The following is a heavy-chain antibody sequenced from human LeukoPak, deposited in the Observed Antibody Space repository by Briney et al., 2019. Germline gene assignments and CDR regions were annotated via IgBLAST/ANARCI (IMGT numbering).Heavy chain of an antibody. CDR2: IYHSGST. D-gene: IGHD6-19*01. CDR3: ARHGRYSSGWLQD. J-gene: IGHJ1*01. CDR1: GGSMSSFY. Sequence: PSETLSLTCAVSGGSMSSFYWSWIRQPPGKGLEWIGYIYHSGSTNYNPSLKSRVTISVDTSKNQFSLNLTSVTAADTAMYYCARHGRYSSGWLQDWGQGTLVTVSS. V-gene: IGHV4-59*08.